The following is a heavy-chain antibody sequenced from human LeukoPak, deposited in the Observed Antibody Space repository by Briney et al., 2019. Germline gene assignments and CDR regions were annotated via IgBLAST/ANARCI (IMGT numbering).Heavy chain of an antibody. CDR2: ISGSGGTT. CDR3: AKNRGGGLHYYMDV. V-gene: IGHV3-23*01. Sequence: GGSLRLSCAASGFTFSSYAMSWVRQAPGKGLEWASVISGSGGTTYYADSVKGRFTISRDNSKNTLYLQMNSLRAEDTAVCYCAKNRGGGLHYYMDVWGKGTTVTVSS. CDR1: GFTFSSYA. J-gene: IGHJ6*03. D-gene: IGHD4-23*01.